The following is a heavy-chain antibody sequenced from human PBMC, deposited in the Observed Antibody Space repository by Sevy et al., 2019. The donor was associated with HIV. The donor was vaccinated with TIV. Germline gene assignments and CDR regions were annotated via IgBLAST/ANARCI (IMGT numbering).Heavy chain of an antibody. J-gene: IGHJ4*02. CDR3: AKDIRYVGREAFDS. CDR1: GFTFSTYA. CDR2: IGGSDGGT. V-gene: IGHV3-23*01. D-gene: IGHD3-3*02. Sequence: GGSLRLSCAASGFTFSTYAMNWVRQAPGKGLEWVSAIGGSDGGTYYADSVKGRFTISRDNSKNMLYLLMNSLRAEDTAIYYLAKDIRYVGREAFDSWGQGTMVTVSS.